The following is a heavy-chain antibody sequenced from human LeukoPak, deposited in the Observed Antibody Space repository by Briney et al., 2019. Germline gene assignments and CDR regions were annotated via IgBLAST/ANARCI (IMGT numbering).Heavy chain of an antibody. Sequence: PGGSLRLSCAASGFTFSDYYMRWIRQARGKGREWVSYICDSGRTIYYADSVKGRFTISRDNAKNSVYLQMNNLRAEDTAVYYCARDRLGDYDHSGYYDKWGQGTLVTVSS. D-gene: IGHD3-22*01. CDR1: GFTFSDYY. CDR3: ARDRLGDYDHSGYYDK. V-gene: IGHV3-11*01. J-gene: IGHJ4*02. CDR2: ICDSGRTI.